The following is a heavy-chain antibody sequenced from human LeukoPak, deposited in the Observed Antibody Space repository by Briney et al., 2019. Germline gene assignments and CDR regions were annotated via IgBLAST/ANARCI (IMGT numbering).Heavy chain of an antibody. V-gene: IGHV3-21*04. CDR3: AKDGVWIGEKKANMDI. CDR1: GFTFSSYS. J-gene: IGHJ6*03. D-gene: IGHD3-10*01. CDR2: ISSSSSYI. Sequence: KPGGSLRLSCAASGFTFSSYSMNWVRQAPGKVLGWVSSISSSSSYIYYADSVKGRFTISRDNSRNTLYLQMNSLRAEDTAVYYCAKDGVWIGEKKANMDIWGKGTTV.